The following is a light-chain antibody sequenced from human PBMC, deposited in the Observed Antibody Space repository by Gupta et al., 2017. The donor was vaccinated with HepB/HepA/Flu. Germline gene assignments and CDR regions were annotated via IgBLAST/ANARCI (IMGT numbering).Light chain of an antibody. V-gene: IGKV1-33*01. Sequence: IQMTQSPSSLSASVGDRVTITCLASQDISNYLNWYQQKPGKAPKLLIYDASNLETGVPSRFSGSGSGTDFTFTISSLQPEDIATYYCQQYDNLPLTFGGGTKVEIK. J-gene: IGKJ4*01. CDR2: DAS. CDR1: QDISNY. CDR3: QQYDNLPLT.